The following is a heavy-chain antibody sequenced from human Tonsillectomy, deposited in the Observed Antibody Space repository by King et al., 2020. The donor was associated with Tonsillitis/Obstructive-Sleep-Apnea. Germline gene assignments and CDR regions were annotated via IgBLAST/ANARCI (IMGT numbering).Heavy chain of an antibody. V-gene: IGHV3-48*03. CDR3: AREDSAMVTIDY. Sequence: QLVQSGGNLVQPGGSLRLSCAASGFTFSSYEMNWVRQAPGTGLEWVSYISSSGNTIHYADSVKGRFTISRDNAKNSLYLQMNSLRAEDTAVYYCAREDSAMVTIDYWGQGTLVTVSS. D-gene: IGHD5-18*01. J-gene: IGHJ4*02. CDR1: GFTFSSYE. CDR2: ISSSGNTI.